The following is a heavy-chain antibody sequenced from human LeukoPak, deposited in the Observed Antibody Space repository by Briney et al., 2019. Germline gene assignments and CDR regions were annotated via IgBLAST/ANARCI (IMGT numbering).Heavy chain of an antibody. D-gene: IGHD3-16*01. V-gene: IGHV3-23*01. J-gene: IGHJ4*02. CDR2: ISGSGGST. Sequence: GGTLRLSCAASGFTFSSYGMSWVRQAPGKGLEWVSAISGSGGSTYYADSVKGRFTISRDNSKNTLYLQMNSLRAEDTAVYYCAKDLHPGGSEGYYWGQGTLVTVSS. CDR3: AKDLHPGGSEGYY. CDR1: GFTFSSYG.